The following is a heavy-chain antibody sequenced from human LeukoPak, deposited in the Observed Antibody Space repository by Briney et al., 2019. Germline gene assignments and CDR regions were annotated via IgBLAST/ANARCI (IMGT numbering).Heavy chain of an antibody. V-gene: IGHV3-48*03. Sequence: GGSLTLSCAASGFRFSTYELNWLRQAPGKGLEWVSYIVRSGSTIYYADSAKGRFTISRDNAKNSLFLRMNSLRAEDTAVYYCARGGYCSGGICYYLNAFDIWGQVTKVTVSS. CDR2: IVRSGSTI. CDR1: GFRFSTYE. CDR3: ARGGYCSGGICYYLNAFDI. J-gene: IGHJ3*02. D-gene: IGHD2-15*01.